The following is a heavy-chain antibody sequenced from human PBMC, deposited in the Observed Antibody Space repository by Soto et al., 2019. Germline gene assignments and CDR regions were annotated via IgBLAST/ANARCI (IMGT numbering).Heavy chain of an antibody. CDR3: VSWVSANFDY. V-gene: IGHV3-23*01. J-gene: IGHJ4*02. Sequence: PGGSLRLSCAASGFTFSSRPMTWVRQAPGKGLEWVSTLNENGANTHYADSVKGRFTISRDNSRNTLDLQMNSLRAEDTALYYCVSWVSANFDYWGQGTLVTVSS. CDR2: LNENGANT. CDR1: GFTFSSRP. D-gene: IGHD2-8*01.